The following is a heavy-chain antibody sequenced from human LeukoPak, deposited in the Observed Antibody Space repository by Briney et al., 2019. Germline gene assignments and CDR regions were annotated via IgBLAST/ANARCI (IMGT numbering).Heavy chain of an antibody. J-gene: IGHJ4*02. CDR1: GFTFSSYS. Sequence: PGGSLRLSCAASGFTFSSYSMNWVRQAPGKGLGWVSSISSSSSYIYYADSVKGRFTISRDNAKNSLYLQMNSLRAEDTAVYYCAREDPPRGWYKGPYLDYWGQGTLVTVSS. V-gene: IGHV3-21*01. CDR3: AREDPPRGWYKGPYLDY. CDR2: ISSSSSYI. D-gene: IGHD6-19*01.